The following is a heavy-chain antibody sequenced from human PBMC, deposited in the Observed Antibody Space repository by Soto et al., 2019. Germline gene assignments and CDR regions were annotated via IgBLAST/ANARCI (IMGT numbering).Heavy chain of an antibody. Sequence: ASVKVSCKASGYTFTTYGISWVRQAPGQGLEWMGWISAYNGNTNYAQKLQGRVTMTTDTFTSTAYMELRSLRSDDTAVYYCARDHWAYCSGGSCYADYWGQGTLVTVSS. CDR1: GYTFTTYG. D-gene: IGHD2-15*01. CDR2: ISAYNGNT. J-gene: IGHJ4*02. V-gene: IGHV1-18*01. CDR3: ARDHWAYCSGGSCYADY.